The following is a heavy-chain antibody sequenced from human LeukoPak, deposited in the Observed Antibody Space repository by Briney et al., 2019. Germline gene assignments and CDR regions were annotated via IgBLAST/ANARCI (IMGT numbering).Heavy chain of an antibody. CDR1: GGSISSYY. CDR3: AREVGRIVDV. CDR2: IYYSGST. D-gene: IGHD1-26*01. V-gene: IGHV4-59*01. J-gene: IGHJ6*04. Sequence: PSETLSLTCTVSGGSISSYYWSWIRQPPGKGLEWIGYIYYSGSTNYNPSLKSRVTISVDTSKNQFSLKLSSVTAADTAVYYCAREVGRIVDVWGKGTTVTVSS.